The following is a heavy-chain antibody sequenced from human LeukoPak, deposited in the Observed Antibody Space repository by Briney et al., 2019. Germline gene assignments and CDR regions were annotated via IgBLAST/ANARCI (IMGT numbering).Heavy chain of an antibody. Sequence: ASVKVSCKASGYTFTNYDFSWVRQAPGQGLEWMGWISTYSGSTNYAQKLQGRVTMTEDTSTDTAYMELSSLRSEDTAVYYCATDPDYGGNSGDFDYWGQGTLVTVSS. CDR2: ISTYSGST. CDR3: ATDPDYGGNSGDFDY. CDR1: GYTFTNYD. D-gene: IGHD4-23*01. J-gene: IGHJ4*02. V-gene: IGHV1-18*01.